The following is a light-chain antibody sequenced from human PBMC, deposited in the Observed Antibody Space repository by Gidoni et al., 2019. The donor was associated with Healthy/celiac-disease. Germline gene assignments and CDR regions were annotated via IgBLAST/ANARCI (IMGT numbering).Light chain of an antibody. CDR1: SSNIGAGYD. J-gene: IGLJ2*01. CDR2: GNS. Sequence: QSVLTQPPSVSWAPGQRVTISCTGTSSNIGAGYDVHWYQQLPGTAPNLLSYGNSNRPSGVPDRFSGSKSGTSASLAITGLQAEDEADYYCQSYDSSLSGSVVFGGGTKLTVL. V-gene: IGLV1-40*01. CDR3: QSYDSSLSGSVV.